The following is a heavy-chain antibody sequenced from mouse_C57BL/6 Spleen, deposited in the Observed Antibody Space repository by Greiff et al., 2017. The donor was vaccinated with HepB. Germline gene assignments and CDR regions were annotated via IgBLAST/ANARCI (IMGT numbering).Heavy chain of an antibody. CDR3: TRDREGNYGGSWFAY. V-gene: IGHV5-9-1*02. D-gene: IGHD2-1*01. J-gene: IGHJ3*01. CDR2: ISSGGDYI. Sequence: EVKLVESGEGLVKPGGSLKLSCAASGFTFSSYAMSWVRQTPEKRLEWVAYISSGGDYIYYADTVKGRFTISRDNARNTLYLQMSSLKSEDTAMYYCTRDREGNYGGSWFAYWGQGTLVTVSA. CDR1: GFTFSSYA.